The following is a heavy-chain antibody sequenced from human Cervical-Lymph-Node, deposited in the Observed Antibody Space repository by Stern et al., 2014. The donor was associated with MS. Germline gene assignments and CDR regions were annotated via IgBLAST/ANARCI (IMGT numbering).Heavy chain of an antibody. CDR1: GLSVNANY. V-gene: IGHV3-66*01. D-gene: IGHD6-6*01. CDR2: IYGGIIT. Sequence: EMQLVESGGGLAQPGGSLRLSCAASGLSVNANYMTWVRQAPGKGLEWVSLIYGGIITHYADSVKGRFTISRDNSENKLYLQMNHLRVEDSALYYCTREMAARRFDPWGQGTLVIVSS. J-gene: IGHJ5*02. CDR3: TREMAARRFDP.